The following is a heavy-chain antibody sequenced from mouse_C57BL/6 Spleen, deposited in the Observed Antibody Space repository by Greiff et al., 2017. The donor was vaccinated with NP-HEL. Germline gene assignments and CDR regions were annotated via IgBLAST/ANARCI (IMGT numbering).Heavy chain of an antibody. Sequence: QVHVKQSGPELVKPGASVKISCKASGYAFSSSWMNWVKQRPGKGLEWIGRIYPGDGDTNYNGKFKGKATLTADKSSSTASMQLSSLTSDDSAVYFCARGVHECDWYFGGGGTGATVTVSS. J-gene: IGHJ1*03. CDR2: IYPGDGDT. V-gene: IGHV1-82*01. D-gene: IGHD6-1*01. CDR1: GYAFSSSW. CDR3: ARGVHECDWYFGG.